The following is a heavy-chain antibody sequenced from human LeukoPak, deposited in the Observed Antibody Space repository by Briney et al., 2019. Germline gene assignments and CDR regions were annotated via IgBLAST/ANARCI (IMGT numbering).Heavy chain of an antibody. D-gene: IGHD6-6*01. J-gene: IGHJ5*02. CDR2: INWNGGST. CDR3: ARGRRDSSSSYVEWLDP. CDR1: GFTFDEYA. V-gene: IGHV3-20*04. Sequence: GGSLRLSCAASGFTFDEYAMSWVRQGPGKGLEWVSGINWNGGSTGYGDSVKGRFTISRDNAKNSLYLQMNSLRAEDTAFYYCARGRRDSSSSYVEWLDPWGQGTLVTVSS.